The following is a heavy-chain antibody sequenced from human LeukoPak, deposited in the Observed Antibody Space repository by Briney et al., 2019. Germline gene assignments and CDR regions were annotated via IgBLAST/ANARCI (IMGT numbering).Heavy chain of an antibody. D-gene: IGHD3-16*02. J-gene: IGHJ4*02. CDR2: INPSGGST. V-gene: IGHV1-46*01. Sequence: VASVKVSCKASGYTFTSYYMHWVRQAPGQGLEWMGIINPSGGSTSYAQKFQGRVTMTRDMSTSTVYMELSSLRSEDTAVYYCARQPGNYDYVWGSYRPLDYWGQGTLVTVSS. CDR3: ARQPGNYDYVWGSYRPLDY. CDR1: GYTFTSYY.